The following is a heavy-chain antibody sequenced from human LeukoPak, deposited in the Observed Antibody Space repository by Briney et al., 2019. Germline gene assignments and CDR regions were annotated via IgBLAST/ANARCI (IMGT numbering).Heavy chain of an antibody. J-gene: IGHJ4*02. Sequence: SETLSLACTVSGGSIGKTSYYWGWIRQPPGKGLEWIGNIYYSGTTYYNPSLKSRVTISVDTSKNQFSLTLNSVTAADTAVYFCARFKQLGRSFDSWGLGSLVTVSS. CDR3: ARFKQLGRSFDS. CDR2: IYYSGTT. D-gene: IGHD1-1*01. V-gene: IGHV4-39*07. CDR1: GGSIGKTSYY.